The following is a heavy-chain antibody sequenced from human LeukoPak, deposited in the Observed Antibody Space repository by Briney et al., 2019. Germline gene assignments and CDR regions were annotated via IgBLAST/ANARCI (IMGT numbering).Heavy chain of an antibody. CDR1: GDSVSSNSAA. D-gene: IGHD4-17*01. J-gene: IGHJ5*02. CDR3: ARDWGGNYGDYSPRWLWFDP. CDR2: TYYRSKWYN. V-gene: IGHV6-1*01. Sequence: SQTLSLTCAISGDSVSSNSAAWNWIRQSPSRGLEWLGRTYYRSKWYNDYAVSVKSRITINPDTSKNQFSLQLNSVTPEDTAVYYCARDWGGNYGDYSPRWLWFDPWGQGTLVTVSS.